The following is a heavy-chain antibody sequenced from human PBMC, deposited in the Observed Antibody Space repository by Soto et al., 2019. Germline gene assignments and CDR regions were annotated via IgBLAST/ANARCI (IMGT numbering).Heavy chain of an antibody. CDR1: GGTFSSYA. CDR2: IIPIFGTA. Sequence: QVQLVQSGAEVKKPGSSVKVSCKASGGTFSSYAISWVRQAPGQGLEWMGGIIPIFGTANYAQKFQGRVTLTSDESTSTAYMELSSLRSEDTAVYYCAGDTTAESNKLHYWYFDLWGRGTLVTVSS. CDR3: AGDTTAESNKLHYWYFDL. J-gene: IGHJ2*01. V-gene: IGHV1-69*01. D-gene: IGHD4-17*01.